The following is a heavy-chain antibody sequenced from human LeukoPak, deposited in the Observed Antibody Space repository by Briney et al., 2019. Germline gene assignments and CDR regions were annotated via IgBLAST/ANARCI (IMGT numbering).Heavy chain of an antibody. CDR2: IYHSGST. J-gene: IGHJ4*02. CDR1: GGSISSGGYS. Sequence: SETLSLTCAVSGGSISSGGYSWSWIRQPPGKGLEWIGYIYHSGSTYYNPSLKSRVTISVDRSKNQFSLKLSSVTAADTAVYYCARDKQPGDNWGQGILVTVSS. D-gene: IGHD6-13*01. CDR3: ARDKQPGDN. V-gene: IGHV4-30-2*01.